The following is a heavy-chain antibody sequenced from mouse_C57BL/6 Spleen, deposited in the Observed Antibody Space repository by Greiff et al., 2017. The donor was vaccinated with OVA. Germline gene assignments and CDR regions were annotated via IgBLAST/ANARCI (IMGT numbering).Heavy chain of an antibody. Sequence: VQLKQSGPELVKPGASVKIPCKASGYTFTDYNMDWVKQSHGKSLEWIGDINPNNGGTIYNQKFKGKATLTVDKSSSTAYMELRSLTSEDTAVYYCARDYGSREAWFAYWGQGTLVTVSA. J-gene: IGHJ3*01. V-gene: IGHV1-18*01. CDR1: GYTFTDYN. CDR2: INPNNGGT. D-gene: IGHD1-1*01. CDR3: ARDYGSREAWFAY.